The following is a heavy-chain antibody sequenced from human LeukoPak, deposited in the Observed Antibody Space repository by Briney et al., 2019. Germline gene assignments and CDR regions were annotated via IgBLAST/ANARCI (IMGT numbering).Heavy chain of an antibody. CDR3: ARGSRYYFDY. CDR2: IYTSGIT. D-gene: IGHD6-6*01. CDR1: GGSINSGNDY. V-gene: IGHV4-61*02. J-gene: IGHJ4*02. Sequence: PSETLSLTCTVSGGSINSGNDYWSWIRQPAGKELEWIGRIYTSGITNYNPSLKSRVTISVDTSKNQFSLKLSSVTAADTAVYYCARGSRYYFDYWGQGTLVTVSS.